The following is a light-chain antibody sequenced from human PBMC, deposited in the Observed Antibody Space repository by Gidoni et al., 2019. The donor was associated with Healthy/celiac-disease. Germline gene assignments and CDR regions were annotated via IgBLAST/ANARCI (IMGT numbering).Light chain of an antibody. CDR3: QQYGSSPPGYT. CDR2: GAS. Sequence: EIDLTPSPGTLSLSPGESATLSCRASQSVSSSYLACYQQKPGQAPRLLIYGASSRATGIPERLSGSGSGTAFTLSTIRLEPVDFAVFYCQQYGSSPPGYTFGQGTKLEIK. CDR1: QSVSSSY. J-gene: IGKJ2*01. V-gene: IGKV3-20*01.